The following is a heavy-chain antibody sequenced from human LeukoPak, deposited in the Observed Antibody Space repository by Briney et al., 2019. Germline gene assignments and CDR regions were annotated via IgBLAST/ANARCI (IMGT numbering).Heavy chain of an antibody. CDR3: ARGRGYSYGRYFDY. J-gene: IGHJ4*02. CDR1: GGSISSSSYY. D-gene: IGHD5-18*01. Sequence: SETLSLTCTVSGGSISSSSYYWGWIRQPPGKGLEWIGSIYYSGSTYYNPPLKSRVTISVDTSKNQFSLKLSSVTAADTAVYYCARGRGYSYGRYFDYWGQGTLVTVSS. V-gene: IGHV4-39*07. CDR2: IYYSGST.